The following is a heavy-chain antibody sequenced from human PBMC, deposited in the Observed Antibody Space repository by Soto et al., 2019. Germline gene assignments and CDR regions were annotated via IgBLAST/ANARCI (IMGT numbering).Heavy chain of an antibody. D-gene: IGHD1-20*01. CDR3: ARDPRSITGTTSSEDFQH. CDR1: GGTFSGYA. J-gene: IGHJ1*01. CDR2: IIPLLGIT. V-gene: IGHV1-69*01. Sequence: QAQLMQSGAEVKKPGSSVNVSCTASGGTFSGYAINWVRQAPGQGLEWMGGIIPLLGITDYGQKFQGRITIAADESTGTAYMDLRGLRSEDTAVYYCARDPRSITGTTSSEDFQHWGQGTLVSVSS.